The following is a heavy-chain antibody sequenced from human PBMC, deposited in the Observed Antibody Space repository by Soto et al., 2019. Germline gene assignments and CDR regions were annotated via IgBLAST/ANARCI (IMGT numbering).Heavy chain of an antibody. D-gene: IGHD6-19*01. CDR1: GCMLTAYS. Sequence: ASVKVSCKASGCMLTAYSMHCVREAPGQGLERMGWINPNSGDTIYAQKFQGRVTLTTDTSVNTAYMELSGLRSDDTAIYYCAREASAVVSLDYWGQVTLVTVSS. CDR3: AREASAVVSLDY. J-gene: IGHJ4*02. CDR2: INPNSGDT. V-gene: IGHV1-2*02.